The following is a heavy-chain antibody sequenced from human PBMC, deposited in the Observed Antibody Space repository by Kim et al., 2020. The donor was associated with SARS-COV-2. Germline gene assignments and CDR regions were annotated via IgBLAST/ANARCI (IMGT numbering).Heavy chain of an antibody. CDR2: ISVDNGNT. CDR1: GYTFTSYG. Sequence: ASVKVSCKASGYTFTSYGISWVRQAPGQGLEWMGWISVDNGNTNYAQKLQGRVTMTTETSPSTVYMELRSLRSHDTAAYYCARVGQQWLVGGYFDYWGQGTLVAVSS. CDR3: ARVGQQWLVGGYFDY. D-gene: IGHD6-19*01. V-gene: IGHV1-18*04. J-gene: IGHJ4*02.